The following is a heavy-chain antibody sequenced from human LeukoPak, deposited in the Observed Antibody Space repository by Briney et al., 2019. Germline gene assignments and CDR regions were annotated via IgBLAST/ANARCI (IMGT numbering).Heavy chain of an antibody. CDR3: AKWPEGAMDHFDY. J-gene: IGHJ4*02. V-gene: IGHV3-23*01. CDR1: GFSFSSYA. D-gene: IGHD3-16*01. CDR2: ISGDGTRT. Sequence: GGSLRLSCAASGFSFSSYAMTWARQAPVKGLEWVSAISGDGTRTYYADSVKGRFTISRDNSKNTLYLEMSSLRVEDTAIYYCAKWPEGAMDHFDYWGQGTLVTVSS.